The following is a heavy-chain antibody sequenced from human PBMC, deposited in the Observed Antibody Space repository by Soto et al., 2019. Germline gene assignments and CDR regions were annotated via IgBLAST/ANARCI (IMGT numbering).Heavy chain of an antibody. D-gene: IGHD2-2*01. CDR3: ARVQAVEPPANNFFDS. CDR2: ISTYNGNT. J-gene: IGHJ5*01. CDR1: GYTFTSSV. Sequence: QVQLVQSGAEVKMPGASVKVSCKASGYTFTSSVISWLRQAPGQGLEWMGWISTYNGNTNYAQKFQGRLTMTTDTSSTTADMELRSLRSDDTAVYSCARVQAVEPPANNFFDSWGQGTLVTVSS. V-gene: IGHV1-18*01.